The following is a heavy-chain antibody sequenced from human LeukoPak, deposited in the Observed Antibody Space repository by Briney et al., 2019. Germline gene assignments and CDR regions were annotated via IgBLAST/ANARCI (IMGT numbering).Heavy chain of an antibody. Sequence: GESLKISCKGSGYSFTSYWIGWVRQMPGKGLEWMGIIYPGDSDTRYSPSFQGQVTISADKSISTAYLQWSSLKASDTAMYYCAREGEDYGDYDAFDSWGQGTMVTVSS. J-gene: IGHJ3*02. CDR2: IYPGDSDT. V-gene: IGHV5-51*01. CDR1: GYSFTSYW. CDR3: AREGEDYGDYDAFDS. D-gene: IGHD4-17*01.